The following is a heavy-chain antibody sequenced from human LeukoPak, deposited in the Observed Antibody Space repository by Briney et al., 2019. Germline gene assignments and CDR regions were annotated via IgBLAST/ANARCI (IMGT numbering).Heavy chain of an antibody. J-gene: IGHJ5*02. V-gene: IGHV4-38-2*01. D-gene: IGHD4-17*01. CDR3: ARTTAKGWFDP. CDR2: IYHSGTT. CDR1: GYSISSGYY. Sequence: PTGTLSLTCAVSGYSISSGYYWGWIRQPPGKGLEWIGSIYHSGTTNHNPSLKSRVTISVDTSKNQFSLKLSSMTAADTAVYYCARTTAKGWFDPWGQGTLVTVSS.